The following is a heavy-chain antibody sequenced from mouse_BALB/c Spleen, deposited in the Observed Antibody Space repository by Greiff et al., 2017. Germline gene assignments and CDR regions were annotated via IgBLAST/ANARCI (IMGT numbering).Heavy chain of an antibody. J-gene: IGHJ3*01. Sequence: VQLKESGGDLVKPGGSLKLSCAASGFTFSSYGMSWVRQTPDKRLEWVATISSGGSYTYYPDSVKGRFTISRDNAKNTLYLQMSSLKSEDTAMYYCASQDYYGSSYGFAYWGQGTLVTVSA. CDR2: ISSGGSYT. V-gene: IGHV5-6*01. CDR1: GFTFSSYG. D-gene: IGHD1-1*01. CDR3: ASQDYYGSSYGFAY.